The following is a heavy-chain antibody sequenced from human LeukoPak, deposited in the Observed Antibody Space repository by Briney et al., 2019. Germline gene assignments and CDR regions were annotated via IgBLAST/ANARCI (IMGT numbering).Heavy chain of an antibody. V-gene: IGHV1-2*06. Sequence: ASVKVSCKTSGFTFTGYYIHWVRQVPGQGLEWVGRINPDSGGTEYAQRFQGRVTMTRDTSISTAYMELTRLRSDDTAVFYCVRDVGAAAAPSWGLGTLVTVSS. J-gene: IGHJ5*02. CDR2: INPDSGGT. D-gene: IGHD6-13*01. CDR3: VRDVGAAAAPS. CDR1: GFTFTGYY.